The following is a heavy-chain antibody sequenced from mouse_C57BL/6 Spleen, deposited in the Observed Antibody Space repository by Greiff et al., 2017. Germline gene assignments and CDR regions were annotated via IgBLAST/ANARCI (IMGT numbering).Heavy chain of an antibody. Sequence: VQLQQPGAELVRPGSSVKLSCKASGYTFTSYWMHWVKQRPIQGLEWIGNIDPSDSETHYNQKFKDKATLTVDKSSSTAYMQLSSLTSEDSAVYYGARVPSYYWYFDVWGTGTTVTVSS. CDR3: ARVPSYYWYFDV. CDR2: IDPSDSET. V-gene: IGHV1-52*01. CDR1: GYTFTSYW. J-gene: IGHJ1*03.